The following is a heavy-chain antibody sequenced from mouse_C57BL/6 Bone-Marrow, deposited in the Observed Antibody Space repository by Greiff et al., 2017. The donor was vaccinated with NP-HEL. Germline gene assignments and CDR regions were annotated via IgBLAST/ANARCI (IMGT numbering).Heavy chain of an antibody. CDR2: IWSGGST. D-gene: IGHD2-4*01. CDR3: ARNWDYEYDGDWYFDV. V-gene: IGHV2-2*01. J-gene: IGHJ1*03. Sequence: QVQLQQSGPGLVQPSQSLSITCTVSGFSLTSYGVHWVRQSPGKGLEWLGVIWSGGSTDYNAAFISRLSISKDNSKSQVFFKMNSLQADDTAIYYCARNWDYEYDGDWYFDVWGTGTTVTVSS. CDR1: GFSLTSYG.